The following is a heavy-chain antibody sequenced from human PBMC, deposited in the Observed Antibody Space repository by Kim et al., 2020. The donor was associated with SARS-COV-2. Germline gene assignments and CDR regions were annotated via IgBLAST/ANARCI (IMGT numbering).Heavy chain of an antibody. Sequence: IYDADSAKGRFSISRDNAENSLYLQMNSLRAEDTAVYYCARVYSGSHHFDYWGQGTLVTVSS. CDR3: ARVYSGSHHFDY. CDR2: I. V-gene: IGHV3-21*01. D-gene: IGHD1-1*01. J-gene: IGHJ4*02.